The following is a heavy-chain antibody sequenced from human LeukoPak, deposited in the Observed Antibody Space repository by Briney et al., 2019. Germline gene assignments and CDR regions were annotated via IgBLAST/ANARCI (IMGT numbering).Heavy chain of an antibody. CDR3: ASFTGYSSSCFDP. CDR1: GNYW. V-gene: IGHV3-21*01. D-gene: IGHD6-13*01. CDR2: ISSSSSYI. J-gene: IGHJ5*02. Sequence: GGSLRLSCAASGNYWMHWVRQAPGKGLEWVSSISSSSSYIYYADSVKGRFTISRDNAKNSLYLQMNSLRAEDTAVYYCASFTGYSSSCFDPWGQETLVTVSS.